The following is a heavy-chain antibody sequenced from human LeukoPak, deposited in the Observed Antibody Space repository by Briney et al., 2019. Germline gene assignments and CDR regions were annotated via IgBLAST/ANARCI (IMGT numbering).Heavy chain of an antibody. CDR2: INSNTGDT. D-gene: IGHD6-13*01. Sequence: ASVKVSCKASGYTFTANYVHWVRQAPGQGLEWMGWINSNTGDTNYAQKFQGRVTMTRDTSIGTAYMEVNSLLSDDTAVFYCARGSGSSWFDYWGQGTLVTVPS. J-gene: IGHJ4*02. CDR3: ARGSGSSWFDY. V-gene: IGHV1-2*02. CDR1: GYTFTANY.